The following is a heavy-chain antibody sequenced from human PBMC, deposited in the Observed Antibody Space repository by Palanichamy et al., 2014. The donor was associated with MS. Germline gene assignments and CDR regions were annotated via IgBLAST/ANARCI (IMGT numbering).Heavy chain of an antibody. CDR1: GGTFSSYA. Sequence: QVQLVQSGAEVKKPGSSVKACKASGGTFSSYAISWVRQAPGQGLEWMGRIIPILGIANYAQKFQGRVTITADKSTSTAYMELSSLRSEDTAVYYCAMREYYYDSSGYSDAFDIWGQGTMVTVSS. D-gene: IGHD3-22*01. V-gene: IGHV1-69*04. CDR2: IIPILGIA. J-gene: IGHJ3*02. CDR3: AMREYYYDSSGYSDAFDI.